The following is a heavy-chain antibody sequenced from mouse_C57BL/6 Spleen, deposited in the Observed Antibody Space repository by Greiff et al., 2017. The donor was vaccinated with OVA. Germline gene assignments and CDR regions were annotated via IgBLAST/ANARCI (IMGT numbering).Heavy chain of an antibody. Sequence: VQLVESGAELVRPGASVKLSCKASGYTFTDYYINWVKQRPGQGLEWIARIYPGSGNTYYNEKFKGKATLTAEKSSSTAYMQLSSLTSEDSAVYFCARDGYYGYDMDYWGQGTSVTVSS. CDR2: IYPGSGNT. CDR3: ARDGYYGYDMDY. V-gene: IGHV1-76*01. J-gene: IGHJ4*01. CDR1: GYTFTDYY. D-gene: IGHD2-3*01.